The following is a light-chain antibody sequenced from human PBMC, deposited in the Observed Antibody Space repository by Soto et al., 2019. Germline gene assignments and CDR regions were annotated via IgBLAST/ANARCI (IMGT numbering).Light chain of an antibody. CDR2: EVS. Sequence: QSALIQPASVSGSPGQSITISCAGSSSDVGGFKYVSWYQQHPGKAPKLMICEVSNRPSGVSNRFSGSKSGNTASLTISGLQAEDEADYYCSSYTSSSNVVFGGGTKVTVL. CDR1: SSDVGGFKY. CDR3: SSYTSSSNVV. V-gene: IGLV2-14*01. J-gene: IGLJ2*01.